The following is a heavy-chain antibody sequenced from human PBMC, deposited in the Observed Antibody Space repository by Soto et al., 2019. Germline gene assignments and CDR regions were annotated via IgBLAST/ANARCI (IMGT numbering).Heavy chain of an antibody. J-gene: IGHJ4*02. Sequence: GESLKISCAASGFTFSSYAMHWVRQAPDKGLEGVAIISYDRNNQYYADSVKGRFTNSRDNFKNTLQLQRNSLRAENTAVYYCAKALGDLSPEIFDYWGQGILVTVSS. D-gene: IGHD3-16*02. CDR2: ISYDRNNQ. CDR3: AKALGDLSPEIFDY. V-gene: IGHV3-30*18. CDR1: GFTFSSYA.